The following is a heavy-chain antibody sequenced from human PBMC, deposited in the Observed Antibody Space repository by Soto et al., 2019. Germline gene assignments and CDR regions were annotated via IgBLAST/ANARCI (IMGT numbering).Heavy chain of an antibody. J-gene: IGHJ4*02. CDR3: SRDCPCGLGYCTNGACFPNDF. D-gene: IGHD2-8*01. CDR2: VRTYAYGETT. V-gene: IGHV3-49*03. CDR1: GFTFGDYA. Sequence: GGSLRLSCTTSGFTFGDYAMSWFRQTPGKGLEWVGFVRTYAYGETTEYAASVKGRFTVGRDNSRSTAYLHMSSLKTEDTGVYFCSRDCPCGLGYCTNGACFPNDFWGQGTLVTVSS.